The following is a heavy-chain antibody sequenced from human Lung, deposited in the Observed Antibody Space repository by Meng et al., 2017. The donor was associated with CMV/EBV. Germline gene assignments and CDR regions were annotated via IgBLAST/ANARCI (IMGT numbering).Heavy chain of an antibody. J-gene: IGHJ5*02. V-gene: IGHV5-51*01. CDR1: PYRFTNYW. Sequence: SPYRFTNYWIGWVRQTPGKGLEWMGIIYFVNSDTKSRPSFQGQVTISVDRSISTAYLQWSSLKVSDSAMYYCVRSSHSNLGHNWFDPWGQGTLVTVSS. D-gene: IGHD1-1*01. CDR3: VRSSHSNLGHNWFDP. CDR2: IYFVNSDT.